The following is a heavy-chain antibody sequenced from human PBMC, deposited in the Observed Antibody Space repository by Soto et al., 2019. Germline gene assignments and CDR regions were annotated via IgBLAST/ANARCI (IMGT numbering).Heavy chain of an antibody. CDR1: GGTFSSYT. CDR2: IIPILGIA. V-gene: IGHV1-69*02. CDR3: ARSEGYCSGGSCPIDY. Sequence: SVKVSCKASGGTFSSYTISWVRQAPGQGLEWMGRIIPILGIANYAQKFQGRVTITADKSTSTAYMELSSLRSEDTAVYYCARSEGYCSGGSCPIDYWGQGTLVTVSS. J-gene: IGHJ4*02. D-gene: IGHD2-15*01.